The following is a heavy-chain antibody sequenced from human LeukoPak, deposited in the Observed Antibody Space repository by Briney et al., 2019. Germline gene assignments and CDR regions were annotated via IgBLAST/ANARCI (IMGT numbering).Heavy chain of an antibody. CDR2: ISYDGSNK. Sequence: GRSLRLSCAASGFTFSSYGMHWVRQAPGKGLEWVAVISYDGSNKYYADSVKGRFTISRDNSKNTLYLQMNSLRAEDTAVYYCANNGGRIAAAGSFDYWGQGTLVTVSS. CDR3: ANNGGRIAAAGSFDY. D-gene: IGHD6-13*01. CDR1: GFTFSSYG. J-gene: IGHJ4*02. V-gene: IGHV3-30*18.